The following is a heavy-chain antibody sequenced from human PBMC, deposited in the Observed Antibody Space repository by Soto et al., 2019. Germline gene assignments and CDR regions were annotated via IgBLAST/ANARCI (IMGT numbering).Heavy chain of an antibody. V-gene: IGHV3-23*01. CDR3: AKVNPPDQQLLYYYYYGMDV. CDR2: ISGSGGST. J-gene: IGHJ6*02. CDR1: GFTFSSYA. Sequence: GGSLRLSCAASGFTFSSYAMSWVRQAPGKGLEWVSAISGSGGSTYYADSVKGRFTISRDNSKNTLYLQMNSLRAEDTAVYYCAKVNPPDQQLLYYYYYGMDVWGQGTTVTVSS. D-gene: IGHD2-2*01.